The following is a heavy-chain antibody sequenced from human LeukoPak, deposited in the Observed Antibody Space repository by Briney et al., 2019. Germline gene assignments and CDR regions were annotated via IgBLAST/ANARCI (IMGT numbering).Heavy chain of an antibody. J-gene: IGHJ3*02. D-gene: IGHD3-3*01. V-gene: IGHV1-18*04. CDR1: GYTFTDYY. CDR3: ARDSVLRSADAFDI. Sequence: ASVKVSCKASGYTFTDYYMHWVRQAPGQGLGWMGWISAYNGYTNYAQKLQGRVTMTTDTSTSTAYMELRSLRSDDTAVYYCARDSVLRSADAFDIWGQGTMVTVSS. CDR2: ISAYNGYT.